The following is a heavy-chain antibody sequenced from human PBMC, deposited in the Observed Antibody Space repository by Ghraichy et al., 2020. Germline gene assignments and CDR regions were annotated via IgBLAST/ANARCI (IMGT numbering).Heavy chain of an antibody. J-gene: IGHJ1*01. D-gene: IGHD2-15*01. V-gene: IGHV4-34*01. CDR2: INHSGST. CDR1: GGSFSGYY. Sequence: SETLSLTCAVYGGSFSGYYWSWIRQPPGKGLEWIGEINHSGSTNYNPSLKSRVTISVDTSKNQFSLKLSSVTAADTAVYYCARRSRMVAATTRAYFQHWGQGTLVTVSS. CDR3: ARRSRMVAATTRAYFQH.